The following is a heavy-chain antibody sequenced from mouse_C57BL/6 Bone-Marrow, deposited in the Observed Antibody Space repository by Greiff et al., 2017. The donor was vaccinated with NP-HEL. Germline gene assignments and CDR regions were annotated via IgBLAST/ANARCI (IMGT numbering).Heavy chain of an antibody. V-gene: IGHV5-4*01. J-gene: IGHJ3*01. Sequence: DVQLVESGGGLVKPGGSLKLSCAASGFTFSGYAMSWVRQTPEKRLEWVATISHGGSYTYYPENVKGRFTFSRDNAKNNLYLQMSQLKSEDTAMYYCARDPFNWGAYWGQGTLVTVSA. CDR1: GFTFSGYA. CDR2: ISHGGSYT. CDR3: ARDPFNWGAY. D-gene: IGHD4-1*02.